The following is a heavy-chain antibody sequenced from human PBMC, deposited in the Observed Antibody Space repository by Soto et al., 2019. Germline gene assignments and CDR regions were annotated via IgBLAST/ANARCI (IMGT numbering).Heavy chain of an antibody. CDR1: GYIFTSSW. CDR3: ARGFGDLFLHFDY. D-gene: IGHD3-10*01. Sequence: GESLKISCNGSGYIFTSSWISWVRQMSGKGLEWMGRIDPSDSYTYYTPSFEGHVTISADKSINTAYLQWSSLKASDTAMYYCARGFGDLFLHFDYWGQGTPVTVSS. J-gene: IGHJ4*02. V-gene: IGHV5-10-1*01. CDR2: IDPSDSYT.